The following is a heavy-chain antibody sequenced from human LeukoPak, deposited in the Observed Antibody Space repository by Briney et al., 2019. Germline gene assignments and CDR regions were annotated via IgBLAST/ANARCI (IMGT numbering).Heavy chain of an antibody. Sequence: ASVKVSCKASGGTFSSYAISWVRQAPGQGLEWMGGIIPIFGTANYAQKFQGRVTITADKSTRTAYMELSSLRSEDTAVYYCASSYGDYVFDAFDIWGQGTMVTVSS. J-gene: IGHJ3*02. CDR2: IIPIFGTA. V-gene: IGHV1-69*06. CDR1: GGTFSSYA. D-gene: IGHD4-17*01. CDR3: ASSYGDYVFDAFDI.